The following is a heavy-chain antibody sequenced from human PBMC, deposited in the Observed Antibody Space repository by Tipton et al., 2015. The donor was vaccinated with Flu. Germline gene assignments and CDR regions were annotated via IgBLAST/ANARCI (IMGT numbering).Heavy chain of an antibody. CDR2: IYTSGST. Sequence: TLSLTCTVSGGSISSYYWSWIRQPAGKGLEWIGRIYTSGSTDYNPSLKSRVTMSVDTSKNQFSLKLSSVTAADTAVYYCASTHAQITVTTLAFDYWGQGTLVTVSS. D-gene: IGHD4-17*01. CDR3: ASTHAQITVTTLAFDY. CDR1: GGSISSYY. V-gene: IGHV4-4*07. J-gene: IGHJ4*02.